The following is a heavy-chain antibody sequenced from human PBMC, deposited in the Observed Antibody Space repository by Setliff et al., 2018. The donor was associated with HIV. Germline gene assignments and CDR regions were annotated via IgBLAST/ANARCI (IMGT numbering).Heavy chain of an antibody. J-gene: IGHJ6*02. V-gene: IGHV3-21*01. Sequence: GGSLRLSCAASGFNFNTYSMSWVRQAPGKGLEWVSSISSSGTYIYYADSMKGRFTISRDKAGNSLYLQLNNVRAEDTAVYYCARDRDYYNFWLAGGYYYYGMDVWGQGTTVTVSS. CDR3: ARDRDYYNFWLAGGYYYYGMDV. D-gene: IGHD3-3*01. CDR1: GFNFNTYS. CDR2: ISSSGTYI.